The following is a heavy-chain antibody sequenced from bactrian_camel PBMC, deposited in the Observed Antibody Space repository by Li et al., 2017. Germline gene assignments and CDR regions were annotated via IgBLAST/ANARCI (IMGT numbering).Heavy chain of an antibody. CDR1: GHSRGSNC. CDR3: AARGPYCYTKLSVADFTY. D-gene: IGHD2*01. Sequence: HVQLVESGGGSVQTGGSLRHSCVVSGHSRGSNCVGWYRLPPGRAPAEREGIAAIRRSGGETWYAASVKGRFTISKDNAANIVLLQMNSLKPEDSGMYYCAARGPYCYTKLSVADFTYWGQGTQVTVS. J-gene: IGHJ6*01. V-gene: IGHV3S55*01. CDR2: IRRSGGET.